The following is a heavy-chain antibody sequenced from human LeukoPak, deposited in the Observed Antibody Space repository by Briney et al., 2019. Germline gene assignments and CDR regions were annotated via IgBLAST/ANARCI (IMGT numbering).Heavy chain of an antibody. CDR1: GGTFSSYA. CDR2: IIPIFGTA. J-gene: IGHJ4*02. Sequence: SVKVSCEASGGTFSSYAISWVRQAPGQGPEWMRGIIPIFGTANYAQKFQGRVTITADESTSTAYMELSSLRSEDTAVYYCWGGGWKKPFDYWGQGTLVTVSS. CDR3: WGGGWKKPFDY. D-gene: IGHD2-21*01. V-gene: IGHV1-69*13.